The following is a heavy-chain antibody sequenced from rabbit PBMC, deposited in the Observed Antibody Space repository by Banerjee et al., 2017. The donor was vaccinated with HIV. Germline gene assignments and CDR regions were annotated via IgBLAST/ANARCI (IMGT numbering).Heavy chain of an antibody. Sequence: QEQLEESGGDLVKPEGSLTLTCTASGFSFSSGYWICWVRQAPGKGLEWIGCIFIDGSGSTYYASWAKGRFTISKTSSTTVTLQMTSLTAADTATYFCAKDRSVGSAGYYRDLWGPGTLVTVS. J-gene: IGHJ4*01. V-gene: IGHV1S45*01. CDR2: IFIDGSGST. CDR3: AKDRSVGSAGYYRDL. D-gene: IGHD1-1*01. CDR1: GFSFSSGYW.